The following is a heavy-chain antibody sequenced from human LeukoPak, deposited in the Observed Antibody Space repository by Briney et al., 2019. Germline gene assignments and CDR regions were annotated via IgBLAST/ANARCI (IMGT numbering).Heavy chain of an antibody. Sequence: PSETLSLTCAVYGGSFSGYSWCWIRQHPGKGLEWIGEINHSGSTNYNPSLKRRVTISVDTSKNQFSLKLSSVTAADTAVYYCARKGYYPKYYLDYWGQGTLVTVSS. D-gene: IGHD3-10*01. J-gene: IGHJ4*02. V-gene: IGHV4-34*01. CDR3: ARKGYYPKYYLDY. CDR2: INHSGST. CDR1: GGSFSGYS.